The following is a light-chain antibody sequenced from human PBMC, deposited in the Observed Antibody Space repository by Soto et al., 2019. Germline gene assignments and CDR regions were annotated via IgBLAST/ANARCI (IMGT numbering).Light chain of an antibody. CDR1: ETVKKNS. CDR2: GAS. V-gene: IGKV3-20*01. J-gene: IGKJ4*02. Sequence: EIVLTQSPGSVSLSPGERATLSCRASETVKKNSLAWYQQKPGQAPRLLIYGASRRATGIPDSFSGSGPETDFILTISRLEPDNSAVYYCQQYAISPLTFGGGTKVEI. CDR3: QQYAISPLT.